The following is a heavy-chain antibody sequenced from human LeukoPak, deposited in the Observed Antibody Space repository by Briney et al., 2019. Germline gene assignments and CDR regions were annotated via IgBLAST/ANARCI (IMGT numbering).Heavy chain of an antibody. CDR3: ARTSLGAVAGRFYYYYGMDV. D-gene: IGHD6-19*01. CDR2: IYYSGST. V-gene: IGHV4-59*08. Sequence: SETLSLTCTVSGGSISSHYWSWIRQPPGKGLEWIGYIYYSGSTNYNPSLKSRVTISVDTSKNRFSLKLSSVTAADTAVYYCARTSLGAVAGRFYYYYGMDVWGQGTTVTVSS. CDR1: GGSISSHY. J-gene: IGHJ6*02.